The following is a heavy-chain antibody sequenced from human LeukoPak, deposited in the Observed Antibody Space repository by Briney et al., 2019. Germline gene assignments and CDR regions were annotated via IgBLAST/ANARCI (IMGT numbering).Heavy chain of an antibody. V-gene: IGHV4-34*01. Sequence: SGTPSPPRAGYGGAFRGFVWGWIRQPPGKGPGWSAGINHSGSTNYHPSLKSRVTISVDTSKNQFSLKLSSVTAADTAVYYCARWPRYSSSWYKNNWFDPWGQGTLVTVSS. CDR2: INHSGST. J-gene: IGHJ5*02. CDR3: ARWPRYSSSWYKNNWFDP. D-gene: IGHD6-13*01. CDR1: GGAFRGFV.